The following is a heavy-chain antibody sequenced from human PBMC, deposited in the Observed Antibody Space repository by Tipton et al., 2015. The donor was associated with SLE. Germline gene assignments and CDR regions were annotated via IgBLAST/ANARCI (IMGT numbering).Heavy chain of an antibody. V-gene: IGHV4-39*07. CDR2: SYYSGST. CDR1: GGSISSSSYY. Sequence: TLSLTCTVSGGSISSSSYYWGWIRQPPGKGLGWIGGSYYSGSTYYNPSLKSRVTISVDTSKNQFSLKLSSVTAADTAVYYCARAEIPLGWFDPWGQGTLVTVSS. J-gene: IGHJ5*02. D-gene: IGHD2-2*02. CDR3: ARAEIPLGWFDP.